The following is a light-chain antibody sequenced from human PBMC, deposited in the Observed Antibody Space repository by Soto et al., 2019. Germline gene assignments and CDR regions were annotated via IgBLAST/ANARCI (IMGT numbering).Light chain of an antibody. CDR1: SSNIGKNY. J-gene: IGLJ2*01. Sequence: QSVLTQPPSVSAASGQKVTLSCSGSSSNIGKNYVSWYQQLPGTAPKVVIYETNKRPSGIPDRFSGSKSGTSATLGITGLQTGDEADYYCATWDTSLTAVLFGGGTKLTVL. CDR3: ATWDTSLTAVL. V-gene: IGLV1-51*02. CDR2: ETN.